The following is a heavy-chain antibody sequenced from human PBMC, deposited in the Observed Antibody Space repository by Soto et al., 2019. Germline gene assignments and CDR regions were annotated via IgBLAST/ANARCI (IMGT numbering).Heavy chain of an antibody. V-gene: IGHV3-15*01. Sequence: WMSCVRHAPGKGLEWVGRIKSKTDGGTTDYAAPVKGRFTISRDDSKNTLYLQMNSLKTEDTAVYYCTTMGSRVTEHDYYYYGMDVWGQGTTVTFSS. CDR3: TTMGSRVTEHDYYYYGMDV. CDR2: IKSKTDGGTT. D-gene: IGHD3-16*01. J-gene: IGHJ6*02. CDR1: W.